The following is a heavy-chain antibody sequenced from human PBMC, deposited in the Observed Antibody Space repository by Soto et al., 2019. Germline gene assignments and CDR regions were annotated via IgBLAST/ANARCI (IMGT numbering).Heavy chain of an antibody. V-gene: IGHV3-64*01. J-gene: IGHJ4*02. CDR2: ISTNGGST. Sequence: EVQLVESGGGLVQPGGSLRLSCAASGFTFSSYAMYWVRQAPGKGLEYVSAISTNGGSTYYANSVKGRFTISRDNSKNTLYLQMGSLRAEDMAVYYCARVGCSSTSCPFDYWGQGTLVTVSS. CDR1: GFTFSSYA. D-gene: IGHD2-2*01. CDR3: ARVGCSSTSCPFDY.